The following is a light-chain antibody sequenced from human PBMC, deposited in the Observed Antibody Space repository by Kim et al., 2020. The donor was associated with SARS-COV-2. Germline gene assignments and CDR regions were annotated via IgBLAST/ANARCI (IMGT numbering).Light chain of an antibody. V-gene: IGLV3-1*01. CDR3: QAWDGSTGV. CDR2: EDR. Sequence: SYELTQPPSVSVSPGQTASITCSGDKLGDKYACWYQQKPGQSPVLVIYEDRKRPSGIPERFSGSNSGNTATLTISGTQAMDEADYYCQAWDGSTGVFGTGTKVTVL. CDR1: KLGDKY. J-gene: IGLJ1*01.